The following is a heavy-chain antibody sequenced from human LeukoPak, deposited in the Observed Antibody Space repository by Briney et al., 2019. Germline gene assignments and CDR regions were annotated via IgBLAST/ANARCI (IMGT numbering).Heavy chain of an antibody. Sequence: ASVKVSCKASGYTFTGYYMHWVRQAPGQGLEWMGWINPNSGGTNYAQTFQGRVTMTRDTSISTAYMELSRLRSDDTAVYYCARLRGGSYFYTIWGQGTLVTVSS. D-gene: IGHD1-26*01. CDR2: INPNSGGT. CDR1: GYTFTGYY. J-gene: IGHJ4*02. V-gene: IGHV1-2*02. CDR3: ARLRGGSYFYTI.